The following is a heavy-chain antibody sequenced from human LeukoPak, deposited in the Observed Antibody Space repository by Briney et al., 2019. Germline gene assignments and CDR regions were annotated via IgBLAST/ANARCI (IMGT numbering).Heavy chain of an antibody. D-gene: IGHD2-2*01. CDR3: ARARDCSSTSCYGVGDF. V-gene: IGHV3-21*01. J-gene: IGHJ4*02. Sequence: AGSLRLSCAASGFTFSSNSMNWVRQAPGKGLEWVSAISTTSDYKHYADSVKGRFTISRDNAKNSLYLQMNSLRAEDTAVYYCARARDCSSTSCYGVGDFWGQGTLVTVSS. CDR2: ISTTSDYK. CDR1: GFTFSSNS.